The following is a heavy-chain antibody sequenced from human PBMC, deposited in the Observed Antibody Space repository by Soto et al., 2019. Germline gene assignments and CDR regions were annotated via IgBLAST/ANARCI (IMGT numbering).Heavy chain of an antibody. CDR2: IIPIFGTA. D-gene: IGHD1-26*01. CDR1: GGTFSSYA. Sequence: QVQLVQSGAEVKKPGSSVKVSCKASGGTFSSYAINWVRQAPGQGLEWMGGIIPIFGTADYAQKFQGRVTITADESTTTAYMQLSSLRSEYTAVYYCASVAAKYYYCGMDVWVHGTTVTVSS. CDR3: ASVAAKYYYCGMDV. V-gene: IGHV1-69*12. J-gene: IGHJ6*02.